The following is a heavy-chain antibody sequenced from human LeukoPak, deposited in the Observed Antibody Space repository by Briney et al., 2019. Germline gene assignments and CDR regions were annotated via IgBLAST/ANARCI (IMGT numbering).Heavy chain of an antibody. D-gene: IGHD2-2*01. J-gene: IGHJ6*03. V-gene: IGHV1-69*01. Sequence: GSSVKVSCKASGGTFSSYAISWVRQAPGQGLEWMGGIIPIFGTANYAQKFQGRVTITADESTSTAYMELSSLRSEDTAVYYCARGYCSSTSCPPYYYYYYMDVWGKGTTVTVSS. CDR1: GGTFSSYA. CDR2: IIPIFGTA. CDR3: ARGYCSSTSCPPYYYYYYMDV.